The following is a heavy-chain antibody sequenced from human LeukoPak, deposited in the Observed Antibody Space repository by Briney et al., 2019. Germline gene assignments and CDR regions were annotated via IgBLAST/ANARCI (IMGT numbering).Heavy chain of an antibody. V-gene: IGHV3-66*01. CDR3: ARDLQTTYCSGGSCYGSAVY. Sequence: GGSLRLSCAASGFTVSSNYMNWVRQAPGKGLEWVSVIYSGGSTYYADSVKGRFTISRDNSKNTLYLQMNSLRAEDTAVYYCARDLQTTYCSGGSCYGSAVYWGQGTLVTVSS. D-gene: IGHD2-15*01. J-gene: IGHJ4*02. CDR2: IYSGGST. CDR1: GFTVSSNY.